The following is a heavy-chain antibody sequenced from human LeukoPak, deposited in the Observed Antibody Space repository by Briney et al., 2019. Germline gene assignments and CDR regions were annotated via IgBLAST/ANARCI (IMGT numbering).Heavy chain of an antibody. CDR2: NYYSGST. CDR3: ARDTIPGAFDI. CDR1: GGSISSGGYY. D-gene: IGHD3-9*01. V-gene: IGHV4-31*03. Sequence: SETLSLTCTVSGGSISSGGYYWSWIRQHPGKGLEWIGYNYYSGSTYYNPSLKSRVTISVDTSKNQFSLKLSSVTAADTAVYYCARDTIPGAFDIWGQGTMVTVSS. J-gene: IGHJ3*02.